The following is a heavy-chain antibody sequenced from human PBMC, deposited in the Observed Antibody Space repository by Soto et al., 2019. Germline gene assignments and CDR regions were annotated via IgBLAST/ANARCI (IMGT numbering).Heavy chain of an antibody. CDR2: IYWDDDK. D-gene: IGHD6-13*01. CDR3: VHRRTAAGMIWFDP. CDR1: GFSLSTSGVG. J-gene: IGHJ5*02. Sequence: QITLKESGPTLVIPTQTLTLTCTFSGFSLSTSGVGVGWIRQPPGKALEWLALIYWDDDKRYSPSSKSRLTITKDTSKNPVVLTLTNMDPVDTATYYCVHRRTAAGMIWFDPWGQGTPVTVSS. V-gene: IGHV2-5*02.